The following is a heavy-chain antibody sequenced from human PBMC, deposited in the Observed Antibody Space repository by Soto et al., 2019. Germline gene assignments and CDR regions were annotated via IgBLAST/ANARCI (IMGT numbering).Heavy chain of an antibody. J-gene: IGHJ4*02. CDR2: IYYSGST. CDR1: GGSINSGGYY. D-gene: IGHD6-13*01. V-gene: IGHV4-31*03. Sequence: QVQLQESGPGLVKPSRTLSLICTVSGGSINSGGYYWSWIRQHPGKGLEWIGYIYYSGSTYYNPLLRSRVTISADASDNQFSLKLSSVTAADTAVYFCARAYRQSRYSSSWVFDSWGQGTLVNVSS. CDR3: ARAYRQSRYSSSWVFDS.